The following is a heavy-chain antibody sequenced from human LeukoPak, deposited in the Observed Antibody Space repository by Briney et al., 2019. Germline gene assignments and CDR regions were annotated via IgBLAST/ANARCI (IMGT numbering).Heavy chain of an antibody. V-gene: IGHV4-59*01. CDR2: IYYSGST. Sequence: SETLSLTCTVSGGSISSYYRSWIRQPPGKGLEWIGYIYYSGSTNYNPSLKSRVTISVDTSKNQFSLKLSSVTAADTAVYYCARLYSGYDYYFDYWGQGTLVTVSS. CDR1: GGSISSYY. CDR3: ARLYSGYDYYFDY. J-gene: IGHJ4*02. D-gene: IGHD5-12*01.